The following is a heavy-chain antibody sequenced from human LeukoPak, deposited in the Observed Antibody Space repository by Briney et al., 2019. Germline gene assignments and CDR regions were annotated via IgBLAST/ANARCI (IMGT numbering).Heavy chain of an antibody. J-gene: IGHJ4*02. CDR2: ISTSSTTI. CDR1: GFTFSTYS. Sequence: PGGSLRLSRAASGFTFSTYSMNWVRQAPGKGLEWVSYISTSSTTIYYADSVKGRFTISRDNAKNSLYLQMNSLRAEDTAVYYCARVRAHGPDYWGQGTLVTVSS. CDR3: ARVRAHGPDY. V-gene: IGHV3-48*04.